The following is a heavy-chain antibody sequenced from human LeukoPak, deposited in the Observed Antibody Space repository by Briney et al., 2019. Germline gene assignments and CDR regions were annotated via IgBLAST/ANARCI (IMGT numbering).Heavy chain of an antibody. CDR3: TRGPGYHDSSYLDY. CDR2: ISGSGGST. CDR1: GFTFSSYA. Sequence: GGSLRLSCAASGFTFSSYAMTWVRQAPGKGLEWVSGISGSGGSTYYADSVKGRFTISRDNSKNTLYLQMNSLRAEDTAVYYRTRGPGYHDSSYLDYWGQGTLVTVSS. D-gene: IGHD3-22*01. J-gene: IGHJ4*02. V-gene: IGHV3-23*01.